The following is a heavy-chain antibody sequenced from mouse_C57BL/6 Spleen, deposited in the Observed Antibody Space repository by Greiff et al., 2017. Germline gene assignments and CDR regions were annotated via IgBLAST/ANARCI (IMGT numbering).Heavy chain of an antibody. D-gene: IGHD2-3*01. J-gene: IGHJ2*01. Sequence: VQLQQSGTELVKPGASVKLSCKASGYTFTSYWMHWVKQRPGQGLEWIGNINPSNGGTNYNEKFKSKATLTVDKSSSTAYMQLSSLTSEDSAVYYCARYRRTDGYYFDYWGQGTTLTVSS. CDR1: GYTFTSYW. V-gene: IGHV1-53*01. CDR3: ARYRRTDGYYFDY. CDR2: INPSNGGT.